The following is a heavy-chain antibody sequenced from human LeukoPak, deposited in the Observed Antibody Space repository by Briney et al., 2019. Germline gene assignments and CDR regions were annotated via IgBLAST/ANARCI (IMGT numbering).Heavy chain of an antibody. Sequence: VASVKVSCMASVGTVCSYAICWVRPPPPQGLEWVGGIIPIFGTANYAQKFQGRVTITADESTSTAYMELSSLRSEDTAVYYCARTTVSRGWWFDPWGQGTLVTVSS. V-gene: IGHV1-69*13. CDR2: IIPIFGTA. D-gene: IGHD4-11*01. CDR3: ARTTVSRGWWFDP. J-gene: IGHJ5*02. CDR1: VGTVCSYA.